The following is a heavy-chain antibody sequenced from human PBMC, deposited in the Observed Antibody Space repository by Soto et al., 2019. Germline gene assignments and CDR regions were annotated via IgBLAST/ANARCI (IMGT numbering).Heavy chain of an antibody. D-gene: IGHD4-17*01. J-gene: IGHJ6*02. CDR1: GFTVTANY. Sequence: GGSLRLSCEVSGFTVTANYMSWVRQAPGKGLEWVSYISSSSSTIYYADSVKGRFTISRDNAKNSLYLQMNSLRSEDTAVYYCARGTAPSDVWGQGTTVTVSS. CDR2: ISSSSSTI. V-gene: IGHV3-11*04. CDR3: ARGTAPSDV.